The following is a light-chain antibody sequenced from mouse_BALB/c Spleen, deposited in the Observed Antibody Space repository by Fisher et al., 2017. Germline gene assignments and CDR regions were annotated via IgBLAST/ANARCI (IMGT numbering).Light chain of an antibody. CDR2: STS. J-gene: IGKJ4*01. CDR3: QQRSSYPFT. V-gene: IGKV4-57*01. Sequence: IVLTQSTAIMSASPGEKVTITCSASSSVSYMHWFQQKPGTSPKLLIYSTSNLASGVPARFSGSGSGTSYSLTISRMEAEDAATYYCQQRSSYPFTFGSGTKLEIK. CDR1: SSVSY.